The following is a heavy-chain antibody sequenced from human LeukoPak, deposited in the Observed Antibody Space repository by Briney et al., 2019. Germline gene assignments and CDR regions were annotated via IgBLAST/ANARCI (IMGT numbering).Heavy chain of an antibody. CDR1: GITFSSYG. CDR2: ITASGDRT. CDR3: ARRDIVVVVSASDY. Sequence: GGSLRLSCAASGITFSSYGMSWVRQAPGKGLEWVSGITASGDRTFYGDSVRGRFTMSRDNSKNTVYLQMNSLRVDDTAVYYCARRDIVVVVSASDYWGQGTLVTVSS. D-gene: IGHD2-15*01. V-gene: IGHV3-23*01. J-gene: IGHJ4*02.